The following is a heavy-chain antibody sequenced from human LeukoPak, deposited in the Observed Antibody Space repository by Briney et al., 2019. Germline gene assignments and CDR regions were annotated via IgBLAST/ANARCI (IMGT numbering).Heavy chain of an antibody. J-gene: IGHJ3*02. CDR1: GFTFDDYA. V-gene: IGHV3-9*01. CDR2: ISWNSGSI. Sequence: GGSLRLSCAASGFTFDDYAMHWVRQAPGKGLEWVSGISWNSGSIGYADSVKGRFTISRDNAKNSLYLQMNSLRAEDTALYYCAKDMSATYYYDSSGYYFAANAFDIWGQGTMVTDPS. CDR3: AKDMSATYYYDSSGYYFAANAFDI. D-gene: IGHD3-22*01.